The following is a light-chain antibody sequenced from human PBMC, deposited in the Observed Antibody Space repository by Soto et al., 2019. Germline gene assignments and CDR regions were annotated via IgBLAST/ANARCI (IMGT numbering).Light chain of an antibody. CDR3: SSYTTTSTLV. Sequence: QSALTQPASVSGSPGQSITISCTGTSRDVGAYNYVAWYQHHPGKAPKGMVYEVSYRPPWVSNRFSGSKSGNTASLTISGLPAEDEADYYCSSYTTTSTLVFGGGTKLTVL. CDR2: EVS. V-gene: IGLV2-14*01. CDR1: SRDVGAYNY. J-gene: IGLJ2*01.